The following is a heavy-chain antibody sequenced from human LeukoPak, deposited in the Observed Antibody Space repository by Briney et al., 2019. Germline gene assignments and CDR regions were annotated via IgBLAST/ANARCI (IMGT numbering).Heavy chain of an antibody. CDR2: ISGSGGTT. D-gene: IGHD3-3*01. V-gene: IGHV3-23*01. CDR3: AKGDVRSDFDS. Sequence: GGSLRLSCAASGFTFSSYAMSWVRQAPGKGLEWASSISGSGGTTYYADSVKGRFTISRDNSKNTVYLQMNYLRAGDTAVYYCAKGDVRSDFDSWGQGTLVTVSS. J-gene: IGHJ4*02. CDR1: GFTFSSYA.